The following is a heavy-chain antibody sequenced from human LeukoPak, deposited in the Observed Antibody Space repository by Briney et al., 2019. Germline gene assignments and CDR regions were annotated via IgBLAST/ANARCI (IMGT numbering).Heavy chain of an antibody. Sequence: GGSLRLSCAAPGFTFSSYSMNWVRQAPGKGLEWVSSISSSSSYIYYADSVKGRFTISRDNAKNSLYLQMNSLRAEDTAVYYCARDPLGSGSYVWGQGTLVTVSS. CDR2: ISSSSSYI. V-gene: IGHV3-21*04. CDR1: GFTFSSYS. CDR3: ARDPLGSGSYV. D-gene: IGHD3-10*02. J-gene: IGHJ4*02.